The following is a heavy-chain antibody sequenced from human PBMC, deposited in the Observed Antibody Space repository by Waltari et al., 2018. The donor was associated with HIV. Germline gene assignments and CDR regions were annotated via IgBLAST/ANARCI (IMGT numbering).Heavy chain of an antibody. CDR1: ASSINSRYY. V-gene: IGHV4-38-2*02. CDR3: ARDQDYYDSSGYTCYAFDP. CDR2: IYRTGTT. Sequence: QVRLQESGPGLVKPSETLSLTCSVSASSINSRYYWGWIRQAPGKGLEWIGSIYRTGTTSYNPSLKSRVSISLNMSRNQFSLKLTSVTAADTAVYYCARDQDYYDSSGYTCYAFDPWGQGTMVIVSS. D-gene: IGHD3-22*01. J-gene: IGHJ3*01.